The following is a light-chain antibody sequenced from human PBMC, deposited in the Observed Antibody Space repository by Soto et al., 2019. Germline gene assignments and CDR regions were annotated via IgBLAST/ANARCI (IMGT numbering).Light chain of an antibody. CDR2: AAS. J-gene: IGKJ1*01. V-gene: IGKV1-17*03. Sequence: DIQMTQSPSAMSASVGDRVTITCRASQGISKYLAWFQQRPGKVPRRLVYAASSLQSGVPSRFTGSGSGTEFTLTSGSLQPEDFRTYYCLQHTSYPWTFGQGTKVEI. CDR3: LQHTSYPWT. CDR1: QGISKY.